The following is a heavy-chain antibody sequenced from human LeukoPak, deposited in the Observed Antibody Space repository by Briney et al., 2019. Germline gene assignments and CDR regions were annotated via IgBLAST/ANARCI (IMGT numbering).Heavy chain of an antibody. V-gene: IGHV4-59*01. CDR3: ARDGNPWNLDV. J-gene: IGHJ2*01. D-gene: IGHD1-26*01. CDR1: GGSISSYY. Sequence: SETLSLTCTVSGGSISSYYWSWIRQSPGKALEWIGYIYYSGRTSYNPSLKSRVTMSVDTSKNQSSLQLSSVTAADTAVYYCARDGNPWNLDVWGRGTLVTVSS. CDR2: IYYSGRT.